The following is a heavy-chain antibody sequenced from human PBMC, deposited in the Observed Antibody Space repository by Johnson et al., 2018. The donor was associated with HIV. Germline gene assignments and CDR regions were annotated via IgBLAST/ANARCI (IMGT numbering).Heavy chain of an antibody. CDR1: GFSVSSNF. D-gene: IGHD6-13*01. CDR3: ARGCSSSWYGSKYETFDI. J-gene: IGHJ3*02. Sequence: VQLVESGGVLVQPGGSLRLSCAAHGFSVSSNFMSWVRQAPGKGLEWVSVIYSGGSTYYADSVKGRFTISRDNSKNTLYLQMNSLRAEDTAVYYCARGCSSSWYGSKYETFDIWGQGTMVTVSS. CDR2: IYSGGST. V-gene: IGHV3-66*01.